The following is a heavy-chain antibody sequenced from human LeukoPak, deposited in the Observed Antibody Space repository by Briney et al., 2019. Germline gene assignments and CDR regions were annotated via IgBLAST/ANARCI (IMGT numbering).Heavy chain of an antibody. V-gene: IGHV3-48*03. CDR2: ISSGSTI. J-gene: IGHJ4*02. CDR3: ERESIAVAGAPFDY. CDR1: GFTFSSYE. Sequence: GGSLRLSCAASGFTFSSYEMNWVRQAPGKGLEWVSYISSGSTIYDADSVKGRFTISRDNAKNSLYLQMNSLRAEDTAVYYCERESIAVAGAPFDYWGQGTLVTVSS. D-gene: IGHD6-19*01.